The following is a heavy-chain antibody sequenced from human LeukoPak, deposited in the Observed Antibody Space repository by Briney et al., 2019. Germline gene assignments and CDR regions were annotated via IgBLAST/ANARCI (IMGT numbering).Heavy chain of an antibody. V-gene: IGHV1-2*02. J-gene: IGHJ6*03. CDR3: ARAPPPYYYMDV. Sequence: ASVKVPCKASGYTFTGYYMHWVRQAPGQGLEWMGWINPNSGGTNYAQKFQGRVTITRDTSISTAYMELSRLRSDDTAVYYCARAPPPYYYMDVWGKGTTVTVSS. CDR2: INPNSGGT. CDR1: GYTFTGYY.